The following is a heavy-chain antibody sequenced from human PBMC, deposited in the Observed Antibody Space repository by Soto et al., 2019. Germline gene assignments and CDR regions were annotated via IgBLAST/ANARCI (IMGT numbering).Heavy chain of an antibody. Sequence: EVQLLESGGGLVQPGGSLRLSCAASGFTFSSYAMNWVRQAPGKGLEWVSTISGSGGDTYYADSVKGRFTISRDNSESAMSLQTDSMGADDTAVYYCAKGGRCSAGLDFDYWGQGTLVTVSS. V-gene: IGHV3-23*01. D-gene: IGHD6-25*01. CDR1: GFTFSSYA. CDR2: ISGSGGDT. J-gene: IGHJ4*02. CDR3: AKGGRCSAGLDFDY.